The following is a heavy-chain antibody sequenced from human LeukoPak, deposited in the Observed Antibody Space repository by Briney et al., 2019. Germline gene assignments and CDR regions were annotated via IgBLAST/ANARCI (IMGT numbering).Heavy chain of an antibody. CDR3: GARGRAVAN. Sequence: ASVKVSCKASGGTFSSYAISWVRQAPGQGLEWMGGIIPIFGTANYAQKFQGRVTITADKSTSTAYMELNSLRAEDTAVYYCGARGRAVANWGQGTLVTVSS. D-gene: IGHD6-19*01. CDR1: GGTFSSYA. J-gene: IGHJ4*02. V-gene: IGHV1-69*06. CDR2: IIPIFGTA.